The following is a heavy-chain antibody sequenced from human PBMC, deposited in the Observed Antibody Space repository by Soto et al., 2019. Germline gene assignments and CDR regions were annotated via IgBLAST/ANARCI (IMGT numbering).Heavy chain of an antibody. Sequence: SETLSPTCAVYGGYFRGYYWSWIRQPPGKWQEXMREINHSGSTNYNPSLKSRVTISVDTSKNQFSLKLSSVTAADTAVYYCARLRTYYYGSGSYGSNYYYYYGMDVWGQGTTVTVSS. J-gene: IGHJ6*02. V-gene: IGHV4-34*01. CDR3: ARLRTYYYGSGSYGSNYYYYYGMDV. D-gene: IGHD3-10*01. CDR2: INHSGST. CDR1: GGYFRGYY.